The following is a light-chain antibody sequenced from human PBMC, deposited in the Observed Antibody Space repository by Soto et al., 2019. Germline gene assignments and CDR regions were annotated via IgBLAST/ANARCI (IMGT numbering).Light chain of an antibody. CDR2: DAS. Sequence: EIVLTQSPGTLSLSPGERATLSCRASQSISSSLAWYQQKPGLAPTLLISDASNRASGVPDRFTGGGSGTDFSLTIRRLEPEDFALYYCQHYGSSPSTFGRGTKVEIK. CDR3: QHYGSSPST. J-gene: IGKJ1*01. V-gene: IGKV3-20*01. CDR1: QSISSS.